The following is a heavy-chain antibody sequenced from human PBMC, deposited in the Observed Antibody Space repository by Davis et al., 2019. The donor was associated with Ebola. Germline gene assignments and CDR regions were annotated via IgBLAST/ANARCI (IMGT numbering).Heavy chain of an antibody. D-gene: IGHD2-15*01. CDR1: GYTFTSYG. CDR2: ISAYNGNT. V-gene: IGHV1-18*01. CDR3: AREESGFVVVVAGIDY. Sequence: AASVQVSCKASGYTFTSYGISWVRQAPGQGLEWMGWISAYNGNTNYAQKLQGRVTMTTDTSTSTAYMELRSLRSEDTAVYYCAREESGFVVVVAGIDYWGQGTLVTVSS. J-gene: IGHJ4*02.